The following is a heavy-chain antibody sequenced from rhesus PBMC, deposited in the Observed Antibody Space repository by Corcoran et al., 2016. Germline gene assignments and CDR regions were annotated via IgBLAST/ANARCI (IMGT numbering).Heavy chain of an antibody. CDR1: GGSLSGDYF. D-gene: IGHD6-37*01. V-gene: IGHV4-143*01. CDR2: IHGNSAST. CDR3: ARHFTSGGGRVYWYFDI. J-gene: IGHJ2*01. Sequence: QVQLQGSGPGLVKPSETLSLTCTASGGSLSGDYFWTWIRQSPGKGLEWFGGIHGNSASTPQSPSLKSRVTISKDMSKSEFSLKLCSVTAADTAVYYCARHFTSGGGRVYWYFDIWGPGTPVIMSS.